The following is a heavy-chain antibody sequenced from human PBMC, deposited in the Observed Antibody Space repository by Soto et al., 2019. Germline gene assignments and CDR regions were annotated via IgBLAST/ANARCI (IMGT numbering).Heavy chain of an antibody. Sequence: QVQLVESGGGVVQPGRSLRLSCTASGFTFSSYGMHWVRQAPGKGLEWVALISYDGSNKYYADSVKGRFTISRDNSKNTLYLQVNSLRAEDTAVYYCAKDFHDILTGEYYYYYYYMDVWGKGTTVTVSS. CDR2: ISYDGSNK. CDR1: GFTFSSYG. CDR3: AKDFHDILTGEYYYYYYYMDV. V-gene: IGHV3-30*18. D-gene: IGHD3-9*01. J-gene: IGHJ6*03.